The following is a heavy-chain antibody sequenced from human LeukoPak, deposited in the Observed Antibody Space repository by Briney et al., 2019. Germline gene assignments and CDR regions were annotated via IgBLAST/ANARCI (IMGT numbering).Heavy chain of an antibody. Sequence: SETLSLTCTVSGGSMNSHYRSWIRQPPGKGLEWIGYMLDTVTTKDNPSLKSRFTLSADTSKNQFSLRLTSGTAADTAVYYCATIKRGNIYGYFDFWGQGILVTVSS. D-gene: IGHD5-18*01. CDR2: MLDTVTT. J-gene: IGHJ4*02. CDR1: GGSMNSHY. V-gene: IGHV4-59*11. CDR3: ATIKRGNIYGYFDF.